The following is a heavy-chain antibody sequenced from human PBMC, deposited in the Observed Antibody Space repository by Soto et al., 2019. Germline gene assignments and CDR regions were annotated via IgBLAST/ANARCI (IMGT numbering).Heavy chain of an antibody. CDR2: INPNSGGT. CDR3: ARDSGLELRDFDY. J-gene: IGHJ4*02. V-gene: IGHV1-2*04. Sequence: ASVKVSCKASGYTFTGYYMHWVRQAPGQGLEWMGWINPNSGGTNYAQKFQGWVTMTRDTSISTAYMELSRLRSDDTAVYYCARDSGLELRDFDYRGQGTLVTVSS. D-gene: IGHD1-7*01. CDR1: GYTFTGYY.